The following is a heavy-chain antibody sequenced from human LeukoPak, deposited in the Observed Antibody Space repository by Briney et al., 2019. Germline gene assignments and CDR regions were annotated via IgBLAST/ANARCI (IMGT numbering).Heavy chain of an antibody. CDR1: GFTFSDYY. CDR3: ARGYISGIDYFDY. J-gene: IGHJ4*02. Sequence: GGSLRLSCAASGFTFSDYYMSWIRQAPGKGLEWVSYISSSGSTIYYAGSVKGRFTISRDNAKNSLYLQMNSLRAEDTAVYYCARGYISGIDYFDYWGQGTLVTVSS. D-gene: IGHD1-14*01. CDR2: ISSSGSTI. V-gene: IGHV3-11*04.